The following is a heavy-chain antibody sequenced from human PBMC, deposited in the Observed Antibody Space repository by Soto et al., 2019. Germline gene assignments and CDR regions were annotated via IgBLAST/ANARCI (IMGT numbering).Heavy chain of an antibody. D-gene: IGHD3-16*02. V-gene: IGHV1-69*13. CDR1: GGTFSSYA. Sequence: SVKVSCKASGGTFSSYAISWVRQAPGQGLEWMGGIIPIFGTANYAQKFQGRVTITADESTSTAYMELSSLRSEDTAVYYCAWIIITFGGVIVLFAYWGQGTLVTVSA. J-gene: IGHJ4*02. CDR3: AWIIITFGGVIVLFAY. CDR2: IIPIFGTA.